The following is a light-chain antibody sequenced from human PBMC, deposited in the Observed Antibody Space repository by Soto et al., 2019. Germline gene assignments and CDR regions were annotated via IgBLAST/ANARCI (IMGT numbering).Light chain of an antibody. CDR3: SSYTSARGV. V-gene: IGLV2-14*01. CDR2: EVS. CDR1: SSDVGGYTY. J-gene: IGLJ2*01. Sequence: QSALTQPASVSGSPRQSITISCTGASSDVGGYTYVSWYQQHPGKAPKLIIYEVSNRPSGVSNRFSGSKSGNTASLTISGLQAEDEADYYCSSYTSARGVFGGGTKLTVL.